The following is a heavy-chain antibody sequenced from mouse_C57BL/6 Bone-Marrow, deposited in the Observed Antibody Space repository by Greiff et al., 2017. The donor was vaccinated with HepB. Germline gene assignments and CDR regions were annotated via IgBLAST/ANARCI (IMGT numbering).Heavy chain of an antibody. CDR3: ARGFITPVFFDY. V-gene: IGHV5-4*01. J-gene: IGHJ2*01. D-gene: IGHD1-1*01. Sequence: EVQRVESGGGLVKPGGSLKLSCAASGFTFSSYAMSWVRQTPEKRLEWVATISDGGSYTYYPDNVKGRFTISRDNAKNNLYLQMSHLKSEDTAMYYCARGFITPVFFDYWGQGTTLTVSS. CDR1: GFTFSSYA. CDR2: ISDGGSYT.